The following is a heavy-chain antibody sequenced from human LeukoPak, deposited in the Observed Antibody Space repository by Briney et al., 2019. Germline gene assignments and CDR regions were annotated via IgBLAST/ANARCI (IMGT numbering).Heavy chain of an antibody. CDR2: INPNSGGT. CDR3: ARDGFYYDTSGSEY. V-gene: IGHV1-2*02. J-gene: IGHJ4*02. Sequence: ASVKVSCKASGYTFIGYYMHWVRQAPGQGLEWMGWINPNSGGTNYAQKFQGRVTMTRDTSISTAYMELSRLISDDTAVYYCARDGFYYDTSGSEYWGQGTLVTVSS. D-gene: IGHD3-22*01. CDR1: GYTFIGYY.